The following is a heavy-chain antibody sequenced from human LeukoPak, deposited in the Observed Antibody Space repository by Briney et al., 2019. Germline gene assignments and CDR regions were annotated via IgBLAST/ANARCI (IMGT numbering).Heavy chain of an antibody. J-gene: IGHJ4*02. CDR2: ISYDGSNK. V-gene: IGHV3-30-3*01. D-gene: IGHD2-15*01. Sequence: QSGGSLRLSCAASGFTFSSYAMHWVRQAPGKGLEWVAVISYDGSNKYYADSVKGRFTISRDNSKNTLYLQMNSLRAEDTAVYYCARYCSGGTCYVGLIWGQGTLVTVSS. CDR3: ARYCSGGTCYVGLI. CDR1: GFTFSSYA.